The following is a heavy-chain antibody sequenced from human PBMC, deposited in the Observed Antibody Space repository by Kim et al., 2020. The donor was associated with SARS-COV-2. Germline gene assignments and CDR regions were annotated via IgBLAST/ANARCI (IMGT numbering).Heavy chain of an antibody. CDR3: ARWASYGDFYS. D-gene: IGHD4-17*01. V-gene: IGHV3-53*01. CDR2: T. Sequence: TYYADSGKGRFTISSDDSRNALYLQMNSLRAEDTAVYYCARWASYGDFYSWGQGTQLTVS. J-gene: IGHJ4*02.